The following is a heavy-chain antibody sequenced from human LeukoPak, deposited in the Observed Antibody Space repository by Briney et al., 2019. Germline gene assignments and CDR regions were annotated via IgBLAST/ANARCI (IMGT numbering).Heavy chain of an antibody. D-gene: IGHD2-2*01. Sequence: ASVKVSCKASGYTFTSYGISWVRQAPGQGLEWMGWISAYNGNTNYAQKLQGRVTMTTDTSTSTAYMELRSLRSDDTAVYYCARDKNQLQSGEFDYWGQGTLVTVSS. V-gene: IGHV1-18*01. CDR1: GYTFTSYG. CDR3: ARDKNQLQSGEFDY. J-gene: IGHJ4*02. CDR2: ISAYNGNT.